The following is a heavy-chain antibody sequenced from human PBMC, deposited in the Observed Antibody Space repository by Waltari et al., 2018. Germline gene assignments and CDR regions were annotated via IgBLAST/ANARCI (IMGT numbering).Heavy chain of an antibody. V-gene: IGHV3-23*04. CDR3: AKIPYNDFWTGYFFFDL. CDR1: GFSFGDYA. CDR2: INGEGDNA. J-gene: IGHJ4*02. Sequence: EVQLVESGGGSVRSGASVSLSCEGSGFSFGDYAMRCVRQALGKGLEWVSSINGEGDNAYDADSVRGRFTISRDNSKNTLSLQMNSLRAEDTATYYCAKIPYNDFWTGYFFFDLWGPGTLVSVSS. D-gene: IGHD3-3*01.